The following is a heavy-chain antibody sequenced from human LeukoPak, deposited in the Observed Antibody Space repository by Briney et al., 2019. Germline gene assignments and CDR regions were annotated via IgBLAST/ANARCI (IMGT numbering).Heavy chain of an antibody. CDR1: GGTFSSYA. CDR3: ARGVYIAAAQYGY. Sequence: ASVKVSCKASGGTFSSYAISWVRQAPGQGLEWMGRIIPILGIANYAQKFQGRVTLTADKSTSTAHMELSSLRSEDTAVYYCARGVYIAAAQYGYWGQGTLVTVSS. D-gene: IGHD6-13*01. V-gene: IGHV1-69*04. J-gene: IGHJ4*02. CDR2: IIPILGIA.